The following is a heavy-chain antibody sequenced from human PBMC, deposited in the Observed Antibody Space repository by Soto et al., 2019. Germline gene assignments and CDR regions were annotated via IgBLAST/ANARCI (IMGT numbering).Heavy chain of an antibody. CDR2: IYWDDDN. CDR3: AHRLGQSGSSWDSGAFDI. J-gene: IGHJ3*02. CDR1: GFSLTTSGVG. V-gene: IGHV2-5*02. Sequence: SGPTLVNPTQILTLTCTFSGFSLTTSGVGVGWIRQPPGKALEWLGLIYWDDDNRYSPSLKSRVTITRDTSKSLVVLIMTNMDPMDTATYYCAHRLGQSGSSWDSGAFDIWGQGIMVT. D-gene: IGHD6-13*01.